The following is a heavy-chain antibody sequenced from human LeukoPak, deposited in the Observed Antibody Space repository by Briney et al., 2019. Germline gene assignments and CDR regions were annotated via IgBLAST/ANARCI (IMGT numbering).Heavy chain of an antibody. CDR2: IYYSGST. J-gene: IGHJ6*03. CDR1: GGSISSYY. Sequence: PSETLSLTCTVSGGSISSYYWSWIRQPPGKGLEWIGYIYYSGSTNYNPSLKSRVAISVDTSKNQFSLKLTSVTAADTAVYYCARDWGVAATPGYMDVWGKGTTVTVSS. V-gene: IGHV4-59*01. D-gene: IGHD3-16*01. CDR3: ARDWGVAATPGYMDV.